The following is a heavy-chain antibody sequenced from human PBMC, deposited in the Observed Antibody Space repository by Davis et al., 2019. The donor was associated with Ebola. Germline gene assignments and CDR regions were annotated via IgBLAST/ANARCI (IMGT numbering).Heavy chain of an antibody. J-gene: IGHJ5*02. CDR1: GFTFDDYA. D-gene: IGHD1-1*01. V-gene: IGHV3-9*01. CDR3: AKATVPTGWFDP. CDR2: ISWNSGSI. Sequence: GGSLRLSCAASGFTFDDYAMHWVRHAPGKGLEWVSGISWNSGSIGYADSVKGRFTISRDNAKNSLYLQMNSLRAEDTALYYCAKATVPTGWFDPWGQGTLVTVSS.